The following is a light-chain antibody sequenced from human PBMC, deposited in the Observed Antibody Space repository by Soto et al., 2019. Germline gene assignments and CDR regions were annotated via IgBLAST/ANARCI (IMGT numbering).Light chain of an antibody. J-gene: IGKJ4*01. Sequence: EIVLTQSPGALSLSPGERATLSCRASQSVSNSHSAWYQQKPGQAPRLLIYGASNRATGVSDRFSGSGSETDFTLTSTRLEPEYSAVYYCQQYDRSPLFGGGTKVEI. CDR3: QQYDRSPL. CDR1: QSVSNSH. V-gene: IGKV3-20*01. CDR2: GAS.